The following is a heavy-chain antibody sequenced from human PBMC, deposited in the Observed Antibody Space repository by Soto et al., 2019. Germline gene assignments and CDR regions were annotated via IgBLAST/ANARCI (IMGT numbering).Heavy chain of an antibody. CDR3: ARGYYDSSGYYRHHDY. Sequence: QVQLVQSGAEVKKPGSSVKVSCKASGGTFSSYAISWVRQAPGQGLEWMGGIIPIFGTANYAQKFQGRVTVTADESTCTAYMELSSLGSEDTAVYYCARGYYDSSGYYRHHDYWGQGTLVTVSS. V-gene: IGHV1-69*12. CDR1: GGTFSSYA. CDR2: IIPIFGTA. J-gene: IGHJ4*02. D-gene: IGHD3-22*01.